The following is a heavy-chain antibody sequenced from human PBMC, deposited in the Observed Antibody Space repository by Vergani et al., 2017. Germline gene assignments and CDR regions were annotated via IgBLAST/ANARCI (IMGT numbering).Heavy chain of an antibody. V-gene: IGHV4-38-2*01. D-gene: IGHD3-10*01. CDR1: GYSITRRYY. Sequence: QVQLLESGPGLLKPSETLSLTCPVSGYSITRRYYWGWIRQPPGRGLEWIGSIHHTGSAYYNPSLKSRVTVSVDPSMNQVSLKLNSVTAADTAVYYCVRTVALWFGETKDGGWLDPWGQGTLVTVTS. CDR2: IHHTGSA. J-gene: IGHJ5*02. CDR3: VRTVALWFGETKDGGWLDP.